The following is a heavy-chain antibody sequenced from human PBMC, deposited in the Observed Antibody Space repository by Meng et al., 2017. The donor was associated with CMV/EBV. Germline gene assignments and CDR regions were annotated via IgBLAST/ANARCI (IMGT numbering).Heavy chain of an antibody. V-gene: IGHV5-51*01. D-gene: IGHD2-2*01. J-gene: IGHJ4*02. CDR1: GYSFTSYW. CDR3: ARQSYCSSTSCYSDY. Sequence: GESLKISCQGSGYSFTSYWIGWVRQMPGKGLEWMGIIYPGDSDTRYSPSFQGQVTISADKSISTAYLQWSSLKASDTAMYYFARQSYCSSTSCYSDYWGQGTLVTVSS. CDR2: IYPGDSDT.